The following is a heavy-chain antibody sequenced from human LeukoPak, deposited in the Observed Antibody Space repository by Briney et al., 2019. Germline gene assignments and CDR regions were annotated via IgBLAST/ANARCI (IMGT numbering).Heavy chain of an antibody. V-gene: IGHV4-4*07. J-gene: IGHJ4*02. CDR2: IYTSGST. CDR3: ASLYYYDSSGYYFDY. D-gene: IGHD3-22*01. Sequence: SETLSLTCTVPGGSISSYYWSWIRQPAGKGLEWIGRIYTSGSTNYNPSLKSRVTMSVDTSKNQFSLKLSSVTAADTAVYYCASLYYYDSSGYYFDYWGQGTLVTVSS. CDR1: GGSISSYY.